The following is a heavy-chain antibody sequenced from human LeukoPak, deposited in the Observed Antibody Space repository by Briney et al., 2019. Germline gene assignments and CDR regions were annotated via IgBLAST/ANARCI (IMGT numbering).Heavy chain of an antibody. V-gene: IGHV3-48*03. CDR2: IGRSGSII. Sequence: QPGGSLRLSCAASGFTFSSYDINRVRQAPGKGLEWVARIGRSGSIIYYADSVKGRFTVSRDNANNSVYLQMNSLRAEDTAVYYCARDPPDFEVDGWGQGTLVTVSS. CDR1: GFTFSSYD. J-gene: IGHJ4*02. CDR3: ARDPPDFEVDG.